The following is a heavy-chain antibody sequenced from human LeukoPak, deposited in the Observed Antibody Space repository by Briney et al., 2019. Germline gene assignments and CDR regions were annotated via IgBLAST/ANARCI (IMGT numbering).Heavy chain of an antibody. CDR1: GGSISSSSYY. CDR3: ARRGAARVGWFDP. Sequence: SETLSLTCTVSGGSISSSSYYWGWIRQPPGKGLEWIGSLYYSGSTYYNPSLKSRVTISVDTSKNQFSLKLSSVTAADTAVYYCARRGAARVGWFDPWGQGTLVTVSS. CDR2: LYYSGST. J-gene: IGHJ5*02. V-gene: IGHV4-39*01. D-gene: IGHD6-6*01.